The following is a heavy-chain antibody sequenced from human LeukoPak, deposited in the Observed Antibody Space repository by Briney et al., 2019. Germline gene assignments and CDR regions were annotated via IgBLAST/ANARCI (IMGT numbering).Heavy chain of an antibody. V-gene: IGHV3-21*01. CDR1: GFNFTNYN. CDR2: IHSSSGSI. CDR3: ARDLAWDAFDI. Sequence: GGSLTLSCAASGFNFTNYNMNWVRQAPGNGLEWVSSIHSSSGSIYYADSLKGRFTISRDNAKNSLYLQMNSLRAEDTAVYYCARDLAWDAFDIWGQGTMVTVSS. J-gene: IGHJ3*02.